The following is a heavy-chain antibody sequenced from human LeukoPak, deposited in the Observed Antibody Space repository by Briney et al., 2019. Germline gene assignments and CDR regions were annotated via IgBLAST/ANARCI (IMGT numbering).Heavy chain of an antibody. J-gene: IGHJ4*02. CDR3: ARDHGYGNDC. V-gene: IGHV3-7*01. Sequence: PGGSLRLSCAASGFTFNNYWMNWVRQAPGKGLEWVANIKQDGNEKYYVDSVKGRFTISRDNAKNSLYLQMNSLRDEDTAVYYCARDHGYGNDCWGQGTLVTVSS. CDR2: IKQDGNEK. D-gene: IGHD5-18*01. CDR1: GFTFNNYW.